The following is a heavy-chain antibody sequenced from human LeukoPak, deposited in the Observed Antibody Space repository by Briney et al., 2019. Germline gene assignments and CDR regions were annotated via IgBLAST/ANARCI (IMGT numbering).Heavy chain of an antibody. V-gene: IGHV3-21*01. CDR2: VSSSGRHM. D-gene: IGHD5-12*01. J-gene: IGHJ3*02. CDR3: GRVKEASAFDI. Sequence: AGSLTLSCTASGFTFSSYYMNWVRQAPGKGLEWVSSVSSSGRHMYYADSVKGRFTISRDNAKNSLYLQMNSLRAEDTAVYYCGRVKEASAFDIWGQGTMVTVSS. CDR1: GFTFSSYY.